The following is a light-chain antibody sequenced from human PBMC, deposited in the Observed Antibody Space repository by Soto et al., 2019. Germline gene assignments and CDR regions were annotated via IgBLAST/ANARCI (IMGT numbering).Light chain of an antibody. CDR1: QSVSSSY. CDR2: GAS. Sequence: EMVLPPSPGTLSLSPGESAPHSCRASQSVSSSYLAWYQQKPGQAPRLLIYGASSRATGIPDRFSGSGSGTDFTLTISRLEPEDFAVYYCQQYGRPPWTFGQGTKVDI. J-gene: IGKJ1*01. CDR3: QQYGRPPWT. V-gene: IGKV3-20*01.